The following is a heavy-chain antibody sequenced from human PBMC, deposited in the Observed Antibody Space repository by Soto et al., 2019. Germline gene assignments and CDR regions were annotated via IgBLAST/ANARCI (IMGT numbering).Heavy chain of an antibody. J-gene: IGHJ4*02. CDR2: IIPIFGTA. Sequence: QVRLVQSGAEVKKPGSSVKVSCKASGGTFSSYAISWVRQAPGQGLEWMGGIIPIFGTANYAQKFQGRVTITADDSTSTAYMELSSLRSEDTAVYYCARDPRGGRYYFFDYWGQGTLVTVSS. CDR1: GGTFSSYA. V-gene: IGHV1-69*01. CDR3: ARDPRGGRYYFFDY. D-gene: IGHD1-26*01.